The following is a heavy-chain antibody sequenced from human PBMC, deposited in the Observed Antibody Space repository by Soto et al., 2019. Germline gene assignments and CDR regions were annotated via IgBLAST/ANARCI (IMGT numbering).Heavy chain of an antibody. CDR1: GGSFSGYY. V-gene: IGHV4-34*01. J-gene: IGHJ4*02. CDR3: ARGERMAIAVAGHFDY. Sequence: PSETLSLTCAVYGGSFSGYYWSWIRQPPGKGLEWIGEINHSGSTNYNPSLKSRVTISVDTSENHFSLKLGSVTAADTAVYYCARGERMAIAVAGHFDYWGQGTLVTVSS. CDR2: INHSGST. D-gene: IGHD6-19*01.